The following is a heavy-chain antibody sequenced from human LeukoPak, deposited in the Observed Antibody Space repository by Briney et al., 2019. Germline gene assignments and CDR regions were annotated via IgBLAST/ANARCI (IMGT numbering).Heavy chain of an antibody. CDR3: ARASTNDCWCGYLS. CDR2: IYTSGST. CDR1: GGSISSYY. J-gene: IGHJ4*02. Sequence: PSETLSLTCTVSGGSISSYYWSWLRQPAGKGLEWIGRIYTSGSTNFYRSLKSRVPMSVDASKKQFFLELSQVSGSAQAVYFCARASTNDCWCGYLSWGQGTLVIVSS. D-gene: IGHD3-3*01. V-gene: IGHV4-4*07.